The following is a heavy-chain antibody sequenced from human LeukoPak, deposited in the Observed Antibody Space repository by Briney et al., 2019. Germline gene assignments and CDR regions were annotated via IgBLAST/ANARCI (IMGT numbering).Heavy chain of an antibody. CDR3: GGNPDVDTAIGY. D-gene: IGHD5-18*01. CDR2: SIPIFGTA. Sequence: GASAKISCNASGGSFSSYAISWVREAPGQGHEWMGGSIPIFGTANYAQKFQGRDTITADESTSTAYMVLSSLRSEDTAVYYCGGNPDVDTAIGYWGQGTLVTVSS. V-gene: IGHV1-69*01. J-gene: IGHJ4*02. CDR1: GGSFSSYA.